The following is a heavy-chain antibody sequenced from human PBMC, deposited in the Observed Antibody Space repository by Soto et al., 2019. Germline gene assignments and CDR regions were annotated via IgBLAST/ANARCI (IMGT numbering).Heavy chain of an antibody. J-gene: IGHJ3*02. CDR3: ATLDFTFGSVDVFDI. CDR2: IDPSDSFT. Sequence: GESLTISCQGSGYRFSDYWIHWVRQVPGKGREWMGKIDPSDSFTTYSASLRGRVTISSDKSINTAFLRWTGLKSSETATSYCATLDFTFGSVDVFDIWGGGRMVTVSS. CDR1: GYRFSDYW. V-gene: IGHV5-10-1*04. D-gene: IGHD3-16*01.